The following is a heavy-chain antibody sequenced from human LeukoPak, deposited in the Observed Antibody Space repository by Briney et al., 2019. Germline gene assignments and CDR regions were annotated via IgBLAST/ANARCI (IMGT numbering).Heavy chain of an antibody. J-gene: IGHJ4*02. V-gene: IGHV4-34*01. Sequence: SETLSPTCAVYGGSFSGSFSDYYWNCIRQTPGKGLEWIGEIHHSGSTNYNPSLKSRVTISVDTSKNQFSLKLNSLTAADTAVYYRATFRWGVGFEYWGQGTLATVSS. CDR1: GGSFSGSFSDYY. D-gene: IGHD3-16*01. CDR2: IHHSGST. CDR3: ATFRWGVGFEY.